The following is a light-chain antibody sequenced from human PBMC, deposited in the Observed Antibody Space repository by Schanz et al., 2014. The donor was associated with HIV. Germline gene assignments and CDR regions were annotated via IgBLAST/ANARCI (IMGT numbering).Light chain of an antibody. CDR3: LQDYNYQWT. J-gene: IGKJ1*01. Sequence: DIHMTQSPSTLSASVGDRVTITCRASQSIRSWLAWYQQKPGRAPNLLIYQASTLETGVPSRFSASGSGTEFTLTISNLQPEDFATYYCLQDYNYQWTFGQGTKVEIK. CDR2: QAS. CDR1: QSIRSW. V-gene: IGKV1-5*03.